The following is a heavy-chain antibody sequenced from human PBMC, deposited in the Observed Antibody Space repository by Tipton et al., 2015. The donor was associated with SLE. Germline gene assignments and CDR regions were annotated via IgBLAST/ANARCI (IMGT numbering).Heavy chain of an antibody. CDR3: ARGLVNSSSSDY. Sequence: TLSLTCAVYGGSFSGYYWSWIRQPPGKGPEWIGEINHSGSTNYNPSLKSRVTISVDTSKNQFSLKLSSVTAADTAVYYCARGLVNSSSSDYWGQGTLVTVSS. V-gene: IGHV4-34*01. D-gene: IGHD6-6*01. J-gene: IGHJ4*02. CDR1: GGSFSGYY. CDR2: INHSGST.